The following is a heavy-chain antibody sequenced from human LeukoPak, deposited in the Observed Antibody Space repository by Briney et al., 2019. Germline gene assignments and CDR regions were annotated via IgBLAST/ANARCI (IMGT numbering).Heavy chain of an antibody. Sequence: SETLSLTCTVSSGSTSSYYWSWIRQPPGKGLEWIGEINHSGSTNYNPSLKSRVTISVDTPKNQFSLKLSSVTAADTAVYYCARHSSGGSGWFDPWGQGTLVTVSS. CDR2: INHSGST. D-gene: IGHD2-15*01. V-gene: IGHV4-34*01. CDR1: SGSTSSYY. CDR3: ARHSSGGSGWFDP. J-gene: IGHJ5*02.